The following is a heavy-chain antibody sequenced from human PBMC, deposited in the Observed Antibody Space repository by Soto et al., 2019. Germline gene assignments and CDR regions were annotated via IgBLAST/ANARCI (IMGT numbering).Heavy chain of an antibody. CDR1: GFRFSYYA. J-gene: IGHJ1*01. CDR2: IAYDSSKK. CDR3: ASPYCSGGSCYLTEYFQY. V-gene: IGHV3-30*03. Sequence: QVQLVESGGGVVQPGRSVRLSCAASGFRFSYYAMHWVRQAPGKGLEWVAVIAYDSSKKYYADSVKGRFTISRDNSKNTLYLQMNSLRDDDTAVYYCASPYCSGGSCYLTEYFQYWGQGTLVTVSS. D-gene: IGHD2-15*01.